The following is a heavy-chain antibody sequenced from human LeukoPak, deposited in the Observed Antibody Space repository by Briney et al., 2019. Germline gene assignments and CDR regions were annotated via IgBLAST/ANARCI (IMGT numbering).Heavy chain of an antibody. CDR3: ARDTVRGGVTN. D-gene: IGHD3-10*01. J-gene: IGHJ4*02. V-gene: IGHV1-69*13. Sequence: SVKVSYKASVGTFSSYAISWVRQAPGQGLEWMGGIIPIFGTANYAQKFQGRVTITADESTSTAYMELSSLRSEDTAVYYCARDTVRGGVTNWGQGTLVTVSS. CDR1: VGTFSSYA. CDR2: IIPIFGTA.